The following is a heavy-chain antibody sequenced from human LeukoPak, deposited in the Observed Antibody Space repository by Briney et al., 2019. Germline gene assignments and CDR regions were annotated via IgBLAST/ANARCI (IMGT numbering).Heavy chain of an antibody. J-gene: IGHJ3*02. CDR2: INPSGGST. D-gene: IGHD3-3*02. CDR3: ARSSPFLELFSSGKDAFDI. V-gene: IGHV1-46*01. CDR1: GYTFTSYY. Sequence: ASVKVSCKASGYTFTSYYMHWVRQAPGQGLEWMGIINPSGGSTSYAQKFQGRVTMTRDTSTSTVYMELSSLRSEDTAVYYCARSSPFLELFSSGKDAFDIWGQGTMVTVSS.